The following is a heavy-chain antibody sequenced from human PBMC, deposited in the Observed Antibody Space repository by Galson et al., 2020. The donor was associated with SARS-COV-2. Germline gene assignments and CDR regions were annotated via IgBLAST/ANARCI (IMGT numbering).Heavy chain of an antibody. CDR2: ISSSRGYI. J-gene: IGHJ4*02. CDR3: ARNPSGRYDSSVFDF. V-gene: IGHV3-21*01. D-gene: IGHD3-22*01. CDR1: GFTFYTYD. Sequence: GGSLRLSCAASGFTFYTYDMVWVRQAPGKGLEWVSSISSSRGYIYYADSVRGRFTISRDNAMNSLFLQMNSLRAEDTAVYYCARNPSGRYDSSVFDFWGQGTLVTVSS.